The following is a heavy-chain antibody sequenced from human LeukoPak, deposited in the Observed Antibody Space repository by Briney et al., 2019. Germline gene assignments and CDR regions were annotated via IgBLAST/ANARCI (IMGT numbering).Heavy chain of an antibody. J-gene: IGHJ4*02. D-gene: IGHD1-1*01. CDR2: ISSSGYTT. CDR1: GLTFSDYY. CDR3: ARETAYNRLDY. Sequence: GGSLRLSCAASGLTFSDYYMAWIRQAPGKGLEWISYISSSGYTTYDADSVKGRFTISRDNAQNYLYLQMNSLRVEDTAVYFCARETAYNRLDYWGQGTLVTVSS. V-gene: IGHV3-11*04.